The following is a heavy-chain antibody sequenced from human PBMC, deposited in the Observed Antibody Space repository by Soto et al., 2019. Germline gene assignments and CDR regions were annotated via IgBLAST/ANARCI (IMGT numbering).Heavy chain of an antibody. CDR3: ATYIAAAGSNWFDP. J-gene: IGHJ5*02. V-gene: IGHV1-24*01. D-gene: IGHD6-13*01. Sequence: ASVKVSCKVSGYTLTELSMHWVRQAPGKGLEWMGGFDPEDGETIYAQEFQGRVTMTEDTSTDTAYMELSSLRSEDTAVYYCATYIAAAGSNWFDPWGQGTLVTVSS. CDR1: GYTLTELS. CDR2: FDPEDGET.